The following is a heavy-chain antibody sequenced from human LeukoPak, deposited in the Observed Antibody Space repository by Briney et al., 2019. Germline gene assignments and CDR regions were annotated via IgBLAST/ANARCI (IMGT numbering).Heavy chain of an antibody. V-gene: IGHV3-43*02. Sequence: PGGSLRLSCAASGFTFDAYAMHWVRQGPGKGLEWLSLITGDGGSTKYADSVKGRFTISRDNAKNSVYLQMNSLRAEDTAVYFCARDDAYYDSSGHLAGLDYWGQEPWSPSPQ. CDR1: GFTFDAYA. J-gene: IGHJ4*01. CDR3: ARDDAYYDSSGHLAGLDY. D-gene: IGHD3-22*01. CDR2: ITGDGGST.